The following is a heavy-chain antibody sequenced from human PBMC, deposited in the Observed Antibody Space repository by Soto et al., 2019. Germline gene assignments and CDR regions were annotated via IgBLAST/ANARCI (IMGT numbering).Heavy chain of an antibody. CDR2: IKQDGSEK. Sequence: GGSLRLSCAASGFTFSSYWMSWVRQAPGKGLEWVANIKQDGSEKYYVDSVKGRFTISRDNAKNSLYLQMNSLRAEDTAVYYCARDQRRLRTVYYYHYGMDVWGQGTTVTGSS. D-gene: IGHD2-21*01. CDR3: ARDQRRLRTVYYYHYGMDV. V-gene: IGHV3-7*01. CDR1: GFTFSSYW. J-gene: IGHJ6*02.